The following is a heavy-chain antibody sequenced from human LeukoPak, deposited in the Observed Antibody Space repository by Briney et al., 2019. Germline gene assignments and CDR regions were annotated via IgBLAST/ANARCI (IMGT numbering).Heavy chain of an antibody. V-gene: IGHV3-74*01. D-gene: IGHD3-16*01. CDR2: ISPTGSTT. CDR1: AFSFSGHW. Sequence: QSGGSLRLSCTASAFSFSGHWMHWARQLPGKGLVWVSRISPTGSTTSYADSVKGRFTISRDNSKSVLYLQLDYLRPEDTAVYYCSTDGTPKFEHWGQGTLVTVSS. J-gene: IGHJ1*01. CDR3: STDGTPKFEH.